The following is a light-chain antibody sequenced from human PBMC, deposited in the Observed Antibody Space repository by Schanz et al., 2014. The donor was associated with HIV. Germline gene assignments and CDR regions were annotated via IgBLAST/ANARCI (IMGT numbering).Light chain of an antibody. V-gene: IGKV3-20*01. Sequence: EIVLTQSPGTLSLSPGERATLSCRASQSVSSNVAWYQQKPGQAPRLLIYGASSRATGIPDRFSGSGSGTDFTLTISRLEPEDFAVYYCQQYGSSSPWTFGQGTKVEIK. CDR3: QQYGSSSPWT. J-gene: IGKJ1*01. CDR1: QSVSSN. CDR2: GAS.